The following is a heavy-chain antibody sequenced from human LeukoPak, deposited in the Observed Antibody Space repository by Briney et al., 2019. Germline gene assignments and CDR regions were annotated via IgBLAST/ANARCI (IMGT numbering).Heavy chain of an antibody. D-gene: IGHD6-13*01. V-gene: IGHV3-30*18. Sequence: PGGSLRLSCAASGFTFSSYGMHWVRQAPGKGLEWVAVISYDGSNKYYADSVKGRFTISRDNSKNTLYLQMNSLRAEDTAVYYCAKDGGIAAAGTGDYWGQGTLVTVSS. CDR2: ISYDGSNK. J-gene: IGHJ4*02. CDR1: GFTFSSYG. CDR3: AKDGGIAAAGTGDY.